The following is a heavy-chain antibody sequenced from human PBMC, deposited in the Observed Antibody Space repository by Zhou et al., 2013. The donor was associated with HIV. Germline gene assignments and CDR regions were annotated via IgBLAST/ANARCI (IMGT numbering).Heavy chain of an antibody. Sequence: EVQLVQSGAEVKKPGESLKISCKASGYSFTTYWIGWVRQMPGKGLEWLGIIYPADSDTRYSPPFQGQVTISADKSVSTAYLQWSSLKASDTAMYYCATLWRGSGSPWVLDFDHWGQGTLVTVSS. J-gene: IGHJ4*02. CDR1: GYSFTTYW. CDR3: ATLWRGSGSPWVLDFDH. V-gene: IGHV5-51*03. CDR2: IYPADSDT. D-gene: IGHD3-10*01.